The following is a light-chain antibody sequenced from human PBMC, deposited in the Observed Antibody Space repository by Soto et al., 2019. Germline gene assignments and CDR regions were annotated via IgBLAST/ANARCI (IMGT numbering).Light chain of an antibody. J-gene: IGLJ1*01. CDR2: HVT. CDR3: CSLTTSHTYV. V-gene: IGLV2-14*03. CDR1: SSDIGHYDY. Sequence: QSALTQPASVSGSPGQSITISCTGTSSDIGHYDYVSWYQQHPGKAPKLMIYHVTYRPSGVSYRYSGSKSGNSASLTISGLQADDEADYYCCSLTTSHTYVFGSGTKLTVL.